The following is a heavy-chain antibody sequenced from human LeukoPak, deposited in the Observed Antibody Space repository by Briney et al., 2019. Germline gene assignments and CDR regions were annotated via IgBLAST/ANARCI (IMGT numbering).Heavy chain of an antibody. D-gene: IGHD3-3*01. V-gene: IGHV4-59*12. Sequence: PSETLSLTCTVSGGSISSYYWSWIRQPPGKGLEWIGYIYYSGSTNYNPSLKSRVTMSVDTSKNQFSLKLSSVTAADTAVYYCAREGGYYDFWSGGSGLDYWGQGTLVTVSS. CDR3: AREGGYYDFWSGGSGLDY. J-gene: IGHJ4*02. CDR2: IYYSGST. CDR1: GGSISSYY.